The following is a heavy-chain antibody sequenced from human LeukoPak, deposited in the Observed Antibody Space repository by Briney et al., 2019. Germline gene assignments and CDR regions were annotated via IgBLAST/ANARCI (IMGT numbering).Heavy chain of an antibody. CDR1: GYTFTSYY. CDR2: INPSGGST. Sequence: EASVKVSCKASGYTFTSYYMHWVRQAPGQVLEWMGIINPSGGSTSYAQKFQGRVTMTRDTSTSTVYMELSSLRSEDTAVYYCARDPSGYYDSSGFNFNYYFDYWGQGTLVTVSS. V-gene: IGHV1-46*01. J-gene: IGHJ4*02. D-gene: IGHD3-22*01. CDR3: ARDPSGYYDSSGFNFNYYFDY.